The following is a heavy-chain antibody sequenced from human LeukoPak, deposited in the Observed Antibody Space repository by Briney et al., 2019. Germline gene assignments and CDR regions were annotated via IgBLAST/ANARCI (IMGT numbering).Heavy chain of an antibody. V-gene: IGHV3-23*01. J-gene: IGHJ4*02. CDR2: ISHSGSSI. CDR3: AKFLPTHIVVANYYFDY. CDR1: GFTFSNYL. Sequence: GGSLRLSCVASGFTFSNYLMNWVRQAPGKGLEWVSGISHSGSSIYYADSVKGRFTISRDNSKNTLYLQMNSLRAEDTAVYYCAKFLPTHIVVANYYFDYWGQGTLVTVSS. D-gene: IGHD2-21*01.